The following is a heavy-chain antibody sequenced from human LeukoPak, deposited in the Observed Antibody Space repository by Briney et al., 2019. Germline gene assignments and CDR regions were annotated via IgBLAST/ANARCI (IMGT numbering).Heavy chain of an antibody. D-gene: IGHD3-22*01. J-gene: IGHJ4*02. V-gene: IGHV3-30*02. Sequence: PGGSLRLSCAASGFTFSSYEMNWVRQAPGKGLEGVAFIRYDGSNKYYGDSVKGRFTISRDNSKNTLYLQMNSLRAEDTAVYYCATDQYYYDSSGYYFRRGDYWGQGTLVTVSS. CDR1: GFTFSSYE. CDR3: ATDQYYYDSSGYYFRRGDY. CDR2: IRYDGSNK.